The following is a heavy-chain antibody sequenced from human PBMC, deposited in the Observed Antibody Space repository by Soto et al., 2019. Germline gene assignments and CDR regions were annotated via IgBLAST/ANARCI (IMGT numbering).Heavy chain of an antibody. J-gene: IGHJ3*02. CDR1: GFTFSGSA. Sequence: GGSLRLSCAASGFTFSGSAMHWVRQASGKGLEWVGRIRSKANSYATAYAASVKGRFTISRDDSKNTAYLQMNSLKTEDTAVYYCTREATQANWGYDAFDIWGQGTMVTVSS. CDR2: IRSKANSYAT. CDR3: TREATQANWGYDAFDI. V-gene: IGHV3-73*01. D-gene: IGHD7-27*01.